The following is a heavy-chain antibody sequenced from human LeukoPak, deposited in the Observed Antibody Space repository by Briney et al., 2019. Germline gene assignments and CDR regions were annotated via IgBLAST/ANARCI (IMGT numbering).Heavy chain of an antibody. J-gene: IGHJ4*02. V-gene: IGHV3-33*01. CDR3: ARDHWGHYDYVWGSYRRGGPFDY. D-gene: IGHD3-16*02. Sequence: PGGYLRFSCAASGFTISSYGMHWVRQAPGIELEWAAVIRHDRSNYYYADSVKGRFTISRDNSTNTLYLQMNSLRAEDTVVYYCARDHWGHYDYVWGSYRRGGPFDYWGQETLVTVSS. CDR1: GFTISSYG. CDR2: IRHDRSNY.